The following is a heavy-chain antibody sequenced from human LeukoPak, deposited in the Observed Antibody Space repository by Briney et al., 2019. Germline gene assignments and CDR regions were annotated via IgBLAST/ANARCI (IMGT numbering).Heavy chain of an antibody. Sequence: GGSLRLSCAASGFTFDDYAMHWVRHAPGKGLEWVSGISWNSGSIGYADSVKGRFTISRDNAKNSLYLQMNSLRAEDTALYYCAKAPMVRGVRFRDDAFDIWGQGTMVTVSS. CDR2: ISWNSGSI. V-gene: IGHV3-9*01. CDR1: GFTFDDYA. J-gene: IGHJ3*02. D-gene: IGHD3-10*01. CDR3: AKAPMVRGVRFRDDAFDI.